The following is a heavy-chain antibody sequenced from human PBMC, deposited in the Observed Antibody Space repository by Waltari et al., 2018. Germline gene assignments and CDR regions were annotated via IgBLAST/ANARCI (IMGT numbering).Heavy chain of an antibody. V-gene: IGHV3-53*01. Sequence: EVQLVESGGDLIQPGGSLRLSCAASGFTVSSNYMNWVRQAPGKGVGWVSIIYTGGNTYYAYSVKGRFSIARDNSKTTLLLQMNSLSAEDTAVYYCAKGHDSSSYYYYYGMDVWGQGTTVTVSS. CDR1: GFTVSSNY. J-gene: IGHJ6*02. D-gene: IGHD3-22*01. CDR3: AKGHDSSSYYYYYGMDV. CDR2: IYTGGNT.